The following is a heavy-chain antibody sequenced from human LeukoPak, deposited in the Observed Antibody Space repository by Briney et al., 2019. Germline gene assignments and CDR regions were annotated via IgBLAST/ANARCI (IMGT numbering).Heavy chain of an antibody. J-gene: IGHJ4*02. V-gene: IGHV1-2*02. D-gene: IGHD1-26*01. CDR1: GYTFTGYY. CDR3: ARDLVGAKTQ. CDR2: INPNSGDT. Sequence: GASVKVSCKASGYTFTGYYMHWVRQAPGQGLEWMGWINPNSGDTNYVQKFQGRVTMTRDTSISTAYMELSRLRSDDTAVYYCARDLVGAKTQWGQGTLVTVSS.